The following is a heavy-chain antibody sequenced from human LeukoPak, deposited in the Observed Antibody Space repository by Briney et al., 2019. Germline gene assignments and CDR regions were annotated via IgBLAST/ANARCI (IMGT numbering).Heavy chain of an antibody. V-gene: IGHV3-74*01. D-gene: IGHD2-8*02. CDR3: VRGGPSTWC. CDR1: GFTFKLYW. CDR2: INDDGSDT. Sequence: PGGSLRLSCAVSGFTFKLYWMHWVRHAPGKGAGWGSRINDDGSDTTYADSVKGRFTSSRNDAKNMLFLQMNSLRAEDTAVYYCVRGGPSTWCWGPGTLVTISS. J-gene: IGHJ4*02.